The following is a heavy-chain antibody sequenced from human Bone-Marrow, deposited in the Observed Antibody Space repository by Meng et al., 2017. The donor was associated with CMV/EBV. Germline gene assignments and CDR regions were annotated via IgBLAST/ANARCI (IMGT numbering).Heavy chain of an antibody. CDR3: ARMISGRDGYGMDV. J-gene: IGHJ6*02. V-gene: IGHV2-5*01. Sequence: SGPTLVKPTQTLTLTCTFSGFSLSTSRVGVGWIRQPPGKALEWLALIYWNDAKRYSPSLKSMLTITKDTSKNQVVLTMTNMDPVDTATYYCARMISGRDGYGMDVWGQGTTVTVSS. CDR2: IYWNDAK. CDR1: GFSLSTSRVG. D-gene: IGHD5-24*01.